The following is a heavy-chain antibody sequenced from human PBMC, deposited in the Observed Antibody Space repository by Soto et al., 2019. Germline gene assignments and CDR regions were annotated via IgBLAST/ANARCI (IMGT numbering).Heavy chain of an antibody. CDR1: GYTFTELD. CDR3: ARVVRFFGAHVGY. CDR2: MNTNTGNT. D-gene: IGHD3-3*01. Sequence: QVLLVQSGADVTKPGASVKVSCKTSGYTFTELDINWVRQAPGQGLEWMGWMNTNTGNTGYAQKFQGRVTMTRDTSISTAYMELRILRSEDTAVYYCARVVRFFGAHVGYWGQGTLVPVAS. V-gene: IGHV1-8*01. J-gene: IGHJ4*02.